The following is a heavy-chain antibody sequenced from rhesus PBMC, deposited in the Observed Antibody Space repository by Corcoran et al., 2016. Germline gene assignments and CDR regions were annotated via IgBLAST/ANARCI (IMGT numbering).Heavy chain of an antibody. V-gene: IGHV4-106*01. CDR1: GGSISDAYY. CDR3: ARQGSYYYYGLDS. CDR2: IYGCGGGT. J-gene: IGHJ6*01. D-gene: IGHD3-16*01. Sequence: QVQLQESGPGLVKPSETLSLTCAVSGGSISDAYYWSWIRQPPGRGLEWIGYIYGCGGGTNYNPSLKNRVTISIDTSKNQFSLKLSSVTAADTAVYYCARQGSYYYYGLDSWGQGVVVTVSS.